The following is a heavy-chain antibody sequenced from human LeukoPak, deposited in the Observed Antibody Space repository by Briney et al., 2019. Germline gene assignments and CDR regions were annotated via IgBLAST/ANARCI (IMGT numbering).Heavy chain of an antibody. CDR3: AREFRWFGEFDY. J-gene: IGHJ4*02. Sequence: SETLSLTCTVSGGSISSYYWSWIRQRPGKGLEWIGYIYYSGSTNYNPSLKSRVTISVDTSKNQFSLKLSSVTAADTAVYYCAREFRWFGEFDYWGQGTLVTVSS. CDR1: GGSISSYY. D-gene: IGHD3-10*01. V-gene: IGHV4-59*01. CDR2: IYYSGST.